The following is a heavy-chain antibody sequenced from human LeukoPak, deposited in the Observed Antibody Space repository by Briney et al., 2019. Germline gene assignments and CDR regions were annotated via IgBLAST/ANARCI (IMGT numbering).Heavy chain of an antibody. V-gene: IGHV1-69*04. J-gene: IGHJ6*03. D-gene: IGHD3-3*01. CDR2: IIPILGIA. Sequence: GASVKVSCNASGGTFSSYAISWVRQAPGQGLEWMGRIIPILGIANYAQKFQGRVTITADKSTSTAYMELSSLRSEDTAVYYCATLRREWLSRVYYYYYMDVWGKGTTVTVSS. CDR1: GGTFSSYA. CDR3: ATLRREWLSRVYYYYYMDV.